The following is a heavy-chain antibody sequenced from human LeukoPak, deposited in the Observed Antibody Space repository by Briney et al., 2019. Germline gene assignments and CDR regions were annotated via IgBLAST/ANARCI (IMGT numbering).Heavy chain of an antibody. CDR1: GGSVTSYY. CDR2: IHYSGSSGST. CDR3: ARVSDLAAAGTYDY. Sequence: SETLSRTCTVSGGSVTSYYWSWIRQPPGKGLEWIGNIHYSGSSGSTNYNPSLKSRVTTSVDTSTNQLSLRLSSVTAADTAVYYCARVSDLAAAGTYDYWGQGTLVTVSS. J-gene: IGHJ4*02. V-gene: IGHV4-59*02. D-gene: IGHD6-13*01.